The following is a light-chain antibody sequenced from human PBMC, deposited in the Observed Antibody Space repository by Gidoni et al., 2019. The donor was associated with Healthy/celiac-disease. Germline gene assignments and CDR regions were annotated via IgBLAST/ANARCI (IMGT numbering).Light chain of an antibody. CDR2: STN. J-gene: IGLJ3*02. Sequence: TVFTQLPSFSLSPGGTGTLTCGLSSGSVSTSYYPSWYQQTPGQAPRTLIYSTNARSSGVPDRFSGSSHGNKAALTITGAQADDESEYYCVMYMGSGWVFGGGTKLTVL. CDR1: SGSVSTSYY. CDR3: VMYMGSGWV. V-gene: IGLV8-61*01.